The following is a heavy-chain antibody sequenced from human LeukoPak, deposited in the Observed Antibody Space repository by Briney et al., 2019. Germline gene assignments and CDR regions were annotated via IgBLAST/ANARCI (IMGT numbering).Heavy chain of an antibody. J-gene: IGHJ4*02. V-gene: IGHV3-23*01. CDR3: AKDLYRGEDTAMVTFDY. CDR2: FSGSGGTT. Sequence: PGGSLRLSCAASGFTFSNYAMNWVRQAPGRGLEWVSGFSGSGGTTYYADSVKGRFTISRDNAKNSLYLQMNSLRAEDMALYYCAKDLYRGEDTAMVTFDYWGQGTLVTVSS. CDR1: GFTFSNYA. D-gene: IGHD5-18*01.